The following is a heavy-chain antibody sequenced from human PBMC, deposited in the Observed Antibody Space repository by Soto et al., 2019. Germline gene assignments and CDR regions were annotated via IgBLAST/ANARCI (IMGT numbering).Heavy chain of an antibody. CDR2: VYHSGST. CDR3: ERRDIRCLEWLPLRGFDY. D-gene: IGHD3-3*01. Sequence: PSETLSLTCAVSGGSISSSNWWSWVRQPPGKGLECIGEVYHSGSTNYNPSIKSRVTISVDKSKNQFSLKVSSVTAADTAVYYCERRDIRCLEWLPLRGFDYWGQGTLVTVSS. CDR1: GGSISSSNW. J-gene: IGHJ4*02. V-gene: IGHV4-4*02.